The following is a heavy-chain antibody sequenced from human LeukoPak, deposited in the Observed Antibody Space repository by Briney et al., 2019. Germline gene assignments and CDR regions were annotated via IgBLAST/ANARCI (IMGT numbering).Heavy chain of an antibody. CDR2: ISSNGGST. D-gene: IGHD2-21*02. V-gene: IGHV3-64*01. CDR3: AREGDSNAFDL. J-gene: IGHJ3*01. CDR1: GFTFGSSA. Sequence: GGCLRLSCAASGFTFGSSAIHWVRQAPGKGLEYVSAISSNGGSTYYANSVKGRFTISRDSSKNTLYLQMGSLRAEDMAVYYCAREGDSNAFDLWGQGTMVTVSS.